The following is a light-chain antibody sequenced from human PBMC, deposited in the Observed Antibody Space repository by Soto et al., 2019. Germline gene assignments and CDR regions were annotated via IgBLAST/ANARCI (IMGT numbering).Light chain of an antibody. CDR1: QNLLSRSNNKNF. CDR2: WAS. Sequence: DIVMTQFPDSLAVSLGERATINCKSGQNLLSRSNNKNFLAWYQQKPGQSPNLLISWASTRASGVPDRFSGSGSGTDFTLTISSLQAEDVAVYYCQQYHSAPITFGQGTRLEIK. CDR3: QQYHSAPIT. V-gene: IGKV4-1*01. J-gene: IGKJ5*01.